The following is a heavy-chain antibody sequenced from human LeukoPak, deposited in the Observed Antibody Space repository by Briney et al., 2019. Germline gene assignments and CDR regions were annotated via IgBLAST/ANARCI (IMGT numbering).Heavy chain of an antibody. Sequence: GGPLRLSCAASGFTFSNFGMHWIRQAPGKGLEWVAYIRYDGSNKYYADSVKGRFTISRDNSKNTLYLQMNSLRTEDTSVYYGAPGGGQGTMVTVSS. D-gene: IGHD3-10*01. J-gene: IGHJ3*01. CDR3: APG. V-gene: IGHV3-30*02. CDR1: GFTFSNFG. CDR2: IRYDGSNK.